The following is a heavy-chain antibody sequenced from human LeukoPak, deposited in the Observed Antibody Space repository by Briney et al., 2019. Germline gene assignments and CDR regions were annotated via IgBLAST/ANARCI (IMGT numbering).Heavy chain of an antibody. V-gene: IGHV1-69*04. CDR1: GGTFSSYA. CDR3: ARVAYDFGFDP. Sequence: SVKVSCKASGGTFSSYAISWVRQAPGQGLEWMGRIIPILGIANYAQKFQGRVTITADKSTSTAYMELSSLRSEDTAVYYCARVAYDFGFDPWGQGTLVTVSS. CDR2: IIPILGIA. D-gene: IGHD3-3*01. J-gene: IGHJ5*02.